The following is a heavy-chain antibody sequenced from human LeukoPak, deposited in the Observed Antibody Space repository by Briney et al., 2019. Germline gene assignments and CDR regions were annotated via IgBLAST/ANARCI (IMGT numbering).Heavy chain of an antibody. CDR1: GFTFSSYD. V-gene: IGHV3-13*01. CDR2: IGTAGDT. J-gene: IGHJ6*03. Sequence: PGGSLRLSRAASGFTFSSYDMHRVRQATGKGLEWVSAIGTAGDTYYPGSVKGRFTISRENAKNSLYLQMNSLRAGDTAVYYCARGRVDSYGPPAYYYYMDVWGKGTTVTISS. D-gene: IGHD5-18*01. CDR3: ARGRVDSYGPPAYYYYMDV.